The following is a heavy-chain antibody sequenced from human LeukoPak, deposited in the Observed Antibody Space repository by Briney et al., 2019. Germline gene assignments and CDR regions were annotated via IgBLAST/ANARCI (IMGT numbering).Heavy chain of an antibody. V-gene: IGHV4-34*01. Sequence: SETLSLTCAVYGGSFSGYYWSWIRQPPGKGLEWIGEINHSGSTNYNPSLKSRVTISVDTSKNQFSLKLSSVTAADTAVYYCARGPKVYDSSGYYLEPIDYWGQGTLVTVSS. J-gene: IGHJ4*02. CDR2: INHSGST. CDR3: ARGPKVYDSSGYYLEPIDY. D-gene: IGHD3-22*01. CDR1: GGSFSGYY.